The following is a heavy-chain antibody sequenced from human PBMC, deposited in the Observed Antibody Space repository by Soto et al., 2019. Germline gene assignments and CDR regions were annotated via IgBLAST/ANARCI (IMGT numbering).Heavy chain of an antibody. J-gene: IGHJ6*02. Sequence: GESLKISCKGFDYTFAAYWIGWVRQMPGKGLEWMGVINPRGSDVKYSPPFPGQVTISVDTPTSTAYMQCNSLKSSDSAMYDCASRLKDDSGSSPDYSAFAVGGRGTTVTVSS. CDR1: DYTFAAYW. V-gene: IGHV5-51*01. CDR2: INPRGSDV. D-gene: IGHD3-3*01. CDR3: ASRLKDDSGSSPDYSAFAV.